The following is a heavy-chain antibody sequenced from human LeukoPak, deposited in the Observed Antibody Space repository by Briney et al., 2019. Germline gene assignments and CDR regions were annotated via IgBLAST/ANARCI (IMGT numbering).Heavy chain of an antibody. Sequence: PGGSLRLSCAASGFTFSSYGMHWVRQAPGKGLEWVAVIWYDGSNKYYADSVKGRFTISRDNSKNTLYLQMNSLRAEDTAVYYCAKDALAVAGTYYFDYWGQGTLVTVSS. V-gene: IGHV3-30*02. CDR1: GFTFSSYG. J-gene: IGHJ4*02. D-gene: IGHD6-19*01. CDR2: IWYDGSNK. CDR3: AKDALAVAGTYYFDY.